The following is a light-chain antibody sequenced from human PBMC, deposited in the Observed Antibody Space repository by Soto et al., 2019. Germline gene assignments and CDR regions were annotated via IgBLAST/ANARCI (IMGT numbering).Light chain of an antibody. CDR3: QQYNNWEFT. J-gene: IGKJ4*01. V-gene: IGKV3-15*01. CDR2: GAS. Sequence: EIVMTQSPATLSVSPGERATLSCRASQSIASSLAWYQQKPGQTPRLLIYGASTRATGIPARFSGSGSGTEFTLTISSLQSEDFAVYYCQQYNNWEFTFGGGTKVEIK. CDR1: QSIASS.